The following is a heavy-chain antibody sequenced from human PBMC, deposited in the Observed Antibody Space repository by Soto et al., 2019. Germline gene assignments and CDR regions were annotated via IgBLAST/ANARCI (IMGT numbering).Heavy chain of an antibody. CDR1: GFKFSNYW. CDR2: IKHDTSEA. D-gene: IGHD3-16*02. CDR3: ARDGLLFSGPYRPARFDY. V-gene: IGHV3-7*03. J-gene: IGHJ4*02. Sequence: PGGSLRLSCAASGFKFSNYWMSWVRQAPGKGLEWVGNIKHDTSEAHYADSVKGRFTITRDNITNLLFLQMNGLRADDTASYYYARDGLLFSGPYRPARFDYWGLGTLVTVSS.